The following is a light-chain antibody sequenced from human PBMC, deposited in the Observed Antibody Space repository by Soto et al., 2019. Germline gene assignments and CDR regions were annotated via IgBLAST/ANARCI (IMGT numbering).Light chain of an antibody. J-gene: IGKJ4*01. V-gene: IGKV3-11*01. CDR2: YAS. Sequence: VLTQSPATLSLSPGERATLSCRASQTVSRYLAWYQQKPGQAPRLLIYYASNRATGIPARFSGSGSGTDYTLTISSLVREDFAVYYCQQRSTWPLFTFGGRNKGEI. CDR1: QTVSRY. CDR3: QQRSTWPLFT.